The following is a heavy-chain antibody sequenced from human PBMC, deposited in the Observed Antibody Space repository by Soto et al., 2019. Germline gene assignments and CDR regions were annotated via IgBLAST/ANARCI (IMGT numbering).Heavy chain of an antibody. CDR2: IYYTGST. CDR3: ARDPVAASGTAFDI. V-gene: IGHV4-4*02. J-gene: IGHJ3*02. Sequence: QVQLQESGPGLVKPSGTLSLTCVVPGGSVSSDYWWNWVRQSPAKGLEWIGEIYYTGSTKYNPSLESRVNMSVDRSKNQVSLRLTSVTAADTAVYYCARDPVAASGTAFDIWGQGTVVIVSS. D-gene: IGHD1-1*01. CDR1: GGSVSSDYW.